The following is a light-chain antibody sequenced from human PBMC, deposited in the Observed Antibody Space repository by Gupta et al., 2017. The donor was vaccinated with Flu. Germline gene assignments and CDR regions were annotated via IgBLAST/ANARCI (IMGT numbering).Light chain of an antibody. CDR3: HHYGSSPRT. V-gene: IGKV3-20*01. CDR2: NAV. CDR1: QSVISNF. J-gene: IGKJ1*01. Sequence: ERATLSCRASQSVISNFLAWYQQKPGQAPRLLIYNAVSRAAGIPGRFSGSASGTDFSLTISKLEPDDFAVYYCHHYGSSPRTFGQGTKV.